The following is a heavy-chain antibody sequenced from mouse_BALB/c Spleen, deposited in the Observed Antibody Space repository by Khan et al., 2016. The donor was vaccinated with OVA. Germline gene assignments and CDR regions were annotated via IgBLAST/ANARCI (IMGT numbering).Heavy chain of an antibody. CDR3: ARTARIKY. V-gene: IGHV3-1*02. D-gene: IGHD1-2*01. CDR2: ITYSGST. CDR1: GFSFTSGNG. Sequence: EVELVESGPGLVKPSQSLSLTCTVTGFSFTSGNGWYFIRQPPGNKMGYITYSGSTNYNPSLKSRISITRDTSKNQFFLQLNSVTTEDTATYYCARTARIKYWGQGTTLTVSS. J-gene: IGHJ2*01.